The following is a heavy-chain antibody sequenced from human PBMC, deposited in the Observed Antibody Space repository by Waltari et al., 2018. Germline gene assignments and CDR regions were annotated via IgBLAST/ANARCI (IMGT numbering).Heavy chain of an antibody. V-gene: IGHV4-30-4*08. D-gene: IGHD5-12*01. Sequence: QVQLQESGPGLLKPSQTLSLTCTVSGGSISSGHYYWSWIRQPPGKALEWIGFIYYIGSSYYNPSLKSRLIISVDMSKSQFALEVSSVTAADTALYYCVRSGYIYGANAFDIWGQGTMVTVSS. CDR1: GGSISSGHYY. CDR2: IYYIGSS. CDR3: VRSGYIYGANAFDI. J-gene: IGHJ3*02.